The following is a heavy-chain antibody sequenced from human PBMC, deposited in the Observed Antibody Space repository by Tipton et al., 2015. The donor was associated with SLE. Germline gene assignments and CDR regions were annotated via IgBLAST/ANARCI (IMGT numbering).Heavy chain of an antibody. CDR2: VFSSGST. D-gene: IGHD3-16*01. V-gene: IGHV4-59*11. CDR3: ARGGGRLGN. CDR1: GGSISSQY. J-gene: IGHJ4*02. Sequence: LRLSCTVSGGSISSQYWSWIRQPPGKGLEWIGYVFSSGSTNYNPSLKSRVAISVDTSKNQFSLRLRSVTAADTAVYYCARGGGRLGNWGQGALVTVSS.